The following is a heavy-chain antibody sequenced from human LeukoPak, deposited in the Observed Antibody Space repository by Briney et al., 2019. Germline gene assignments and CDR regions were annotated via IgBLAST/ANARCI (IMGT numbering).Heavy chain of an antibody. CDR2: INPSGGST. V-gene: IGHV1-46*01. Sequence: ASVKVSCKASGYTFTSYYMNWVRQAPGQGLEWMGIINPSGGSTSYAQKFQGRVTMTRDTSTSTVYMELSSLRSEDTAVYYCARDESSSGPLYYFDYWGQGTLVTVSS. CDR3: ARDESSSGPLYYFDY. CDR1: GYTFTSYY. D-gene: IGHD3-22*01. J-gene: IGHJ4*02.